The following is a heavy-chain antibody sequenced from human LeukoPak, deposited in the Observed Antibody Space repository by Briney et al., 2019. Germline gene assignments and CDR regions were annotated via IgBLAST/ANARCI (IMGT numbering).Heavy chain of an antibody. J-gene: IGHJ4*02. CDR1: GFTFSSYG. CDR3: AKDASDGDYVLD. D-gene: IGHD4-17*01. Sequence: GGSLRLSCAASGFTFSSYGMHWVRRAPGKGLGGVAFIRYDGSNKYYADSVKGRFTISRDNSKNTLYLQMNSLRAEDTAVYYCAKDASDGDYVLDWGQGTLVTVSS. CDR2: IRYDGSNK. V-gene: IGHV3-30*02.